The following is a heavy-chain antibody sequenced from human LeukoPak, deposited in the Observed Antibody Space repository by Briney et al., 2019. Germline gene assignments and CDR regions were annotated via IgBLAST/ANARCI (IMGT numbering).Heavy chain of an antibody. Sequence: ASVKVSCKASGYTFTGYYMHWVRQAPGQGLEWMGWINPNSGGTNYAQKFQGRVTMTRDTSISTAYMELSRLGSDDTAVYYCARVLNYYDSSGYYYFDYWGQGTLVTVSS. J-gene: IGHJ4*02. CDR1: GYTFTGYY. CDR2: INPNSGGT. V-gene: IGHV1-2*02. CDR3: ARVLNYYDSSGYYYFDY. D-gene: IGHD3-22*01.